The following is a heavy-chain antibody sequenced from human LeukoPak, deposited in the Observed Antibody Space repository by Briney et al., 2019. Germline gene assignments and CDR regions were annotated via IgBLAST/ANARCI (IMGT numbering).Heavy chain of an antibody. V-gene: IGHV4-59*01. D-gene: IGHD3-9*01. Sequence: ASETLSLTCTVSGGSISSYYWSWIRQPPGRGLEWIGYIYYNGSTNYNPSLKSRATISVDTSKNQFSLKLSSVTAADTAVYYCARQRGRAQLNYDILTGPNWFDPWGQGTLVTVSS. J-gene: IGHJ5*02. CDR3: ARQRGRAQLNYDILTGPNWFDP. CDR2: IYYNGST. CDR1: GGSISSYY.